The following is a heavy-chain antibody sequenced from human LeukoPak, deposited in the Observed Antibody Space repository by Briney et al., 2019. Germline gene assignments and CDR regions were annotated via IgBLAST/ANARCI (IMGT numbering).Heavy chain of an antibody. CDR3: ARSHDYGDYESWFDP. CDR1: GGSFSGYY. Sequence: LETLSLTCAVYGGSFSGYYWSWIRQPPGKGLEWIGEINHSGSTNYNPSLKSRVTISVDTSKNQFSLKLSSVTAADTAVYYCARSHDYGDYESWFDPWGQGTLVTVSS. D-gene: IGHD4-17*01. V-gene: IGHV4-34*01. CDR2: INHSGST. J-gene: IGHJ5*02.